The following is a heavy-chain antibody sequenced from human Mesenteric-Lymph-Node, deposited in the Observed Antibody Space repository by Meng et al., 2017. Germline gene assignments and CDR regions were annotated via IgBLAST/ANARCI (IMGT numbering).Heavy chain of an antibody. CDR1: GFTFSTYD. D-gene: IGHD6-19*01. CDR3: AKESGYNGGWDHLDY. Sequence: GESLKISCAASGFTFSTYDMNWVRQAPGKGLEWVSAISRTGAFIYYADSVKGRFTISRDNSRSTLYLEINTLRVDDTAVYYCAKESGYNGGWDHLDYWGQGTLVTVSS. V-gene: IGHV3-23*01. J-gene: IGHJ4*02. CDR2: ISRTGAFI.